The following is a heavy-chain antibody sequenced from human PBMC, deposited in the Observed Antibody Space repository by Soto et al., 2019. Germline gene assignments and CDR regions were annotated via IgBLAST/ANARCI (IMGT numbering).Heavy chain of an antibody. V-gene: IGHV1-3*01. Sequence: QVQLVQSGAEVKKPGASVKVSCKASGYTFTSYAMYWVRQAPGQRLEWMGWINAGNGNTKYSQKLQGRVTITRDTSASTAYMELSSLRSAETAVYYCARDMGFGLSDYWGQGTLVTVSS. J-gene: IGHJ4*02. CDR2: INAGNGNT. CDR3: ARDMGFGLSDY. D-gene: IGHD3-10*01. CDR1: GYTFTSYA.